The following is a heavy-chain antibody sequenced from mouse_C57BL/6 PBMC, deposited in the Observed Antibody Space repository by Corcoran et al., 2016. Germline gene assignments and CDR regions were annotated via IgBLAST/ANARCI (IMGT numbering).Heavy chain of an antibody. V-gene: IGHV9-3*01. CDR2: INTYSGVP. Sequence: QIQLVQSGPELKKPGETVKISCKASGYTFTTYGMSWVKQAPGKGLKWMGWINTYSGVPTYADDFKGRFAFSLETSASTAYLQINNLKNEDTATYCCARSWAPYAMDYWGQGTSVTVSS. CDR1: GYTFTTYG. J-gene: IGHJ4*01. CDR3: ARSWAPYAMDY.